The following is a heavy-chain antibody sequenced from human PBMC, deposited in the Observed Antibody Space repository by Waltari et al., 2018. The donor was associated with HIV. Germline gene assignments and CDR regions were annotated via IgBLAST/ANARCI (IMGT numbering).Heavy chain of an antibody. CDR1: GFTFSSYS. Sequence: EVQLVESGGGLVQPGGSLRLSCAASGFTFSSYSMNWVRQAPGKGLEWVSYISSSSSTIYYADSVKGRFTISRDNAKNSLYLQMNSLRAEDTAVYYCARAGDYGGKRAGDYWGQGTLVTVSS. CDR3: ARAGDYGGKRAGDY. D-gene: IGHD4-17*01. CDR2: ISSSSSTI. V-gene: IGHV3-48*04. J-gene: IGHJ4*02.